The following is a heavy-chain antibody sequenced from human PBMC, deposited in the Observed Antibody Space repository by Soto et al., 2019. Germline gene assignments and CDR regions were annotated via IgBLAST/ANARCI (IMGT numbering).Heavy chain of an antibody. V-gene: IGHV4-30-2*01. Sequence: PSETLSLTCAVSGGSISSGGYSWSWIRQPPGKGLEWIGYIYHSGSTYYNPSLKSRVTISVDRSKNQFSLKLSSVTAADTAVYYCARVFRRAMHAFDIWGQGTMVTVSS. D-gene: IGHD2-2*01. CDR1: GGSISSGGYS. CDR2: IYHSGST. CDR3: ARVFRRAMHAFDI. J-gene: IGHJ3*02.